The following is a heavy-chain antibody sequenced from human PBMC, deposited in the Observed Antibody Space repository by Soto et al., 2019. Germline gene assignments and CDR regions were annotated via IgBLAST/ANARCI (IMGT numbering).Heavy chain of an antibody. D-gene: IGHD4-17*01. CDR1: GGSISSSSYY. CDR3: ALLPGLYCDHGGI. V-gene: IGHV4-39*01. Sequence: QLQLQESGPGLVKPSATLSLTCTVSGGSISSSSYYWGWIRQRPGKGLEWIGSIYYSGSTYYNPSLKSRVTISVDTSNNQFSRKLSSVTAADTAVYYCALLPGLYCDHGGIWGQGTLVTVSS. J-gene: IGHJ4*02. CDR2: IYYSGST.